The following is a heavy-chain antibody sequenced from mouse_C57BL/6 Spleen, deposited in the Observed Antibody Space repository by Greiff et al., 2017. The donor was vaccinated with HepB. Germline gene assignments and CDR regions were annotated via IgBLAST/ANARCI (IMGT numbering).Heavy chain of an antibody. CDR3: TTSTFRHGSSYGYYAMDY. CDR2: IDPENGDT. D-gene: IGHD1-1*01. V-gene: IGHV14-4*01. CDR1: GFNIKDDY. J-gene: IGHJ4*01. Sequence: VQLKQSGAELVRPGASVKLSCTASGFNIKDDYMHWVKQRPEQGLEWIGWIDPENGDTEYASKFQGKATITADPSSNTAYLQLSSLTSEDTAVYYCTTSTFRHGSSYGYYAMDYWGQGTSVTVSS.